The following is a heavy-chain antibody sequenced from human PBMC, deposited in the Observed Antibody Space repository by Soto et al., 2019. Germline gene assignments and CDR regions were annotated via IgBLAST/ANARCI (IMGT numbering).Heavy chain of an antibody. Sequence: SAVKVSYQASGGTFSSYAISWVRQAPGQGLEWMGGIIPIFGTANYAQKFQGRVTITADESTSTAYMELSSLRSEDTAVYYCARGVHYYDSSGYFDYWGQGTLVTVSS. CDR2: IIPIFGTA. CDR1: GGTFSSYA. D-gene: IGHD3-22*01. J-gene: IGHJ4*02. V-gene: IGHV1-69*13. CDR3: ARGVHYYDSSGYFDY.